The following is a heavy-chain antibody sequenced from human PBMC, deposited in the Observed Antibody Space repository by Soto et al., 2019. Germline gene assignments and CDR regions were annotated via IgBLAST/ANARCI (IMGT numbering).Heavy chain of an antibody. J-gene: IGHJ6*02. V-gene: IGHV1-8*01. CDR2: MNPNSGNT. CDR1: GYTFPSYD. CDR3: ARWPDGYYYYGMDV. Sequence: QVQLVQSGAEVKKPGASWKASCKASGYTFPSYDINWGRQATGQGLEWMGWMNPNSGNTGYAQKFQGRVTMTRNTSISTAYMELSSLRSEDTAVYYCARWPDGYYYYGMDVWGQGTTVTVSS.